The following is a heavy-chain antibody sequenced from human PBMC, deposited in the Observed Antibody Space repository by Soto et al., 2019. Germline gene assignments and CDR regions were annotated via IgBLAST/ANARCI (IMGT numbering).Heavy chain of an antibody. CDR2: IDPSDSQT. J-gene: IGHJ4*02. CDR1: GYSFAGYW. V-gene: IGHV5-10-1*01. Sequence: SLKISCKGSGYSFAGYWITWVRQKPGKGLEWMGRIDPSDSQTYYSPSFRGHVTISVTKSITTVFLQWSSLRASDTAMYYCARQIYDSDTGPNFQYYFDSWGQGTPVTVSS. CDR3: ARQIYDSDTGPNFQYYFDS. D-gene: IGHD3-22*01.